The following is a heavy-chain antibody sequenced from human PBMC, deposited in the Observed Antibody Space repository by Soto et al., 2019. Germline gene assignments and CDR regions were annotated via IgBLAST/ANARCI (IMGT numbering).Heavy chain of an antibody. CDR2: IYYNGST. Sequence: QVHLQESGPGLVKPSETLSLTGTVSGGSISSYFWNWILQSPGKGLKCIGYIYYNGSTKYNPSVKSQVTISVDTSKNPFSLKLSSVSAADTAVYYCARSRWVADKTSFGSWGQGTLVTVSS. D-gene: IGHD1-26*01. J-gene: IGHJ4*02. CDR3: ARSRWVADKTSFGS. V-gene: IGHV4-59*01. CDR1: GGSISSYF.